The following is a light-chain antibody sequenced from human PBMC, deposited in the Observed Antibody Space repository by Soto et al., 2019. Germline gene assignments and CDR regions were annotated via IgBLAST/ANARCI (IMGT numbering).Light chain of an antibody. V-gene: IGLV2-8*01. CDR2: EVS. CDR1: SNDVGGYNY. Sequence: QSALTQPPSASGSPGQSVTISCTGSSNDVGGYNYVSWYQHHPGKAPKLMIYEVSERPSGVPDRFSGSKSGNTASLTVSGLQADDEADYYCSSYAGSNNLVFGGGTKLAVL. CDR3: SSYAGSNNLV. J-gene: IGLJ2*01.